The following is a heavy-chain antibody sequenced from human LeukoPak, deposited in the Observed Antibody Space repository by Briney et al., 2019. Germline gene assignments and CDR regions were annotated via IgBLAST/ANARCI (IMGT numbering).Heavy chain of an antibody. CDR3: AASLPNIVVVPATKGPFGY. CDR1: GIVFSDYG. V-gene: IGHV3-23*01. D-gene: IGHD2-2*01. CDR2: VSGSGGNI. Sequence: PGGSLRLSCVVSGIVFSDYGLHWVRQAPGKGLEWVSGVSGSGGNIHYADSVKGRFTISRDNSKNTLYLQMNSLRAEDTAVYYCAASLPNIVVVPATKGPFGYWGQGALVTVSS. J-gene: IGHJ4*02.